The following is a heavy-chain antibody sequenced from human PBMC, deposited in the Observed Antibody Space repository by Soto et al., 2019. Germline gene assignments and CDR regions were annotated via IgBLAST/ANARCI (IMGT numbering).Heavy chain of an antibody. Sequence: QVQLVESGGGVVQPGRSLRLSCAASGFTFSSYAMHWVRQAPGKGLEWVAVISYDGSNKYYADSVKGRFTISRDNSKNTLYLQMNSLRAEDTAVYYCAREGCSGGSCYPFDYWGQGTLVTISS. J-gene: IGHJ4*02. CDR3: AREGCSGGSCYPFDY. CDR2: ISYDGSNK. D-gene: IGHD2-15*01. V-gene: IGHV3-30-3*01. CDR1: GFTFSSYA.